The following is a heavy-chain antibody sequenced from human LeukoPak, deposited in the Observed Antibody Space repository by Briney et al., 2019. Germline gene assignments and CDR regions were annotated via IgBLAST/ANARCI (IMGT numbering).Heavy chain of an antibody. J-gene: IGHJ4*02. V-gene: IGHV1-18*04. CDR1: GYTFTGYY. Sequence: ASVKVSCKASGYTFTGYYIHWVRQAPGQGLEWMGWISAYNGNTNYAQKLQGRVTMTTDTSTSTAYMELRSLRSDDTAVYYCARDQSLGYCSSTSCYNLDYWGQGTLVTVSS. CDR2: ISAYNGNT. D-gene: IGHD2-2*02. CDR3: ARDQSLGYCSSTSCYNLDY.